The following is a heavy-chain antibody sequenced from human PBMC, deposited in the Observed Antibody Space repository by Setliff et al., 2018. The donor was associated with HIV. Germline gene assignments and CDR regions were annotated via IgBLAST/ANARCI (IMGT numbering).Heavy chain of an antibody. CDR3: ASARIPTGGTSTSCDY. V-gene: IGHV3-30*02. J-gene: IGHJ4*02. CDR2: IWYDETNK. CDR1: GFPFSDYG. D-gene: IGHD1-1*01. Sequence: GGSLRLSCTASGFPFSDYGMHWVRQPPGKGLEWVAFIWYDETNKYHADSVQGRFTISRDNSKNTVYLQVDSLRPEDTAVYYCASARIPTGGTSTSCDYWGQGTLVTVSS.